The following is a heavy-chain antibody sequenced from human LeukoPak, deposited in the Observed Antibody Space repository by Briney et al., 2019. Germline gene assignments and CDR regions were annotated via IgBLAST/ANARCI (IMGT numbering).Heavy chain of an antibody. D-gene: IGHD3-22*01. CDR2: IKQDGSDT. CDR3: ARPARDYYDSRGYPLAQFDY. Sequence: GGSLRLSCAASGFAFINYWMSWVRQAPGKGLEWVANIKQDGSDTNYVDSVKGRFTIFRDNAKNSLYLQMNSLRAEDTAVYYCARPARDYYDSRGYPLAQFDYWGQGTLVTVSS. J-gene: IGHJ4*02. CDR1: GFAFINYW. V-gene: IGHV3-7*01.